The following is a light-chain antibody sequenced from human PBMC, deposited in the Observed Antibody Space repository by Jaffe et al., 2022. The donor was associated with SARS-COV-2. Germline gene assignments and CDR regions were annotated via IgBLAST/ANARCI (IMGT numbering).Light chain of an antibody. CDR3: SGWDDSLNGRVV. Sequence: QSVLSQPPSASGTPGQRVTISCSGSISNIGSRAVNWYQQVPGTAPKLLIYGNNQRPSGVPDRFSGSKSGTSASLAISGLQSEDEATYYCSGWDDSLNGRVVFGGGTKLTVL. CDR1: ISNIGSRA. J-gene: IGLJ3*02. V-gene: IGLV1-44*01. CDR2: GNN.